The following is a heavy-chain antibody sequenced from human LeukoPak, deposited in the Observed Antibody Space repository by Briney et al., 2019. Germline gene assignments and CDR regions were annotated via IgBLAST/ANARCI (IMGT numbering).Heavy chain of an antibody. Sequence: KPSETLSLTCTVSGGSISSGDYYWSWIRQPPGKGLEWIGYIYYSGSTYYNPSLKSRVTISVDTSKNQFSLKLSSVTAADTAVYYCARDRGSGRFDYWGQGTLVTVSS. J-gene: IGHJ4*02. CDR1: GGSISSGDYY. V-gene: IGHV4-30-4*01. CDR2: IYYSGST. CDR3: ARDRGSGRFDY. D-gene: IGHD3-16*01.